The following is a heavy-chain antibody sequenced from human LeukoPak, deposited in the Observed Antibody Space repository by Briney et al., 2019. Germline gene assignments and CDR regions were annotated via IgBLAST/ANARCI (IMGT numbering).Heavy chain of an antibody. CDR3: ARYEEFSTGYSASSPRHYFDH. CDR1: GGSINSHY. D-gene: IGHD3/OR15-3a*01. Sequence: PWETLTLTCTVSGGSINSHYWSWIRQPPGKGLECIGHIYYTGSTYYKPSLESRVTISVDTAKNQISLKLSSVTAADTAVYYCARYEEFSTGYSASSPRHYFDHWGQGTLVPVSS. CDR2: IYYTGST. V-gene: IGHV4-59*11. J-gene: IGHJ4*02.